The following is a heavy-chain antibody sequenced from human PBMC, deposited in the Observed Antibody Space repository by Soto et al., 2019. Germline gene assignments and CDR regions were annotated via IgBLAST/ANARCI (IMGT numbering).Heavy chain of an antibody. D-gene: IGHD6-6*01. Sequence: SETLSLTCTVSGGSISSSSYYWGWIRQPPGKGLEWIGSIYYSGSTYYNPSLKSRVTISVDTSKNQFSLKLSSVTAADTAVYYCARQLGLGPEDYWGQGTLVTVSS. CDR2: IYYSGST. CDR3: ARQLGLGPEDY. CDR1: GGSISSSSYY. J-gene: IGHJ4*02. V-gene: IGHV4-39*01.